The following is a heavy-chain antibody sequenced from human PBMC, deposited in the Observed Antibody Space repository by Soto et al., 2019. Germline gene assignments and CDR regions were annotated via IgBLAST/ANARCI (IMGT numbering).Heavy chain of an antibody. Sequence: QVQLVESGGGLVKPGGSLRLSCVASGFTLSDYYMIWIRQAPGKGLEWVSYISSSGTIDNYADSVKGRFTISRDNAKNSLFLQMNGLRAEDTAVYYCARRTMGNYYYMDVWGKGTTVTVSS. V-gene: IGHV3-11*01. CDR3: ARRTMGNYYYMDV. J-gene: IGHJ6*03. CDR2: ISSSGTID. CDR1: GFTLSDYY. D-gene: IGHD3-10*01.